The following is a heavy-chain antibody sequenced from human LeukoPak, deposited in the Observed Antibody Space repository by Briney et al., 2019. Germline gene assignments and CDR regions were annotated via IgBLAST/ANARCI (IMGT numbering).Heavy chain of an antibody. J-gene: IGHJ5*02. CDR3: ARQPPSDIVVVVAATPKKFDP. V-gene: IGHV4-39*01. D-gene: IGHD2-15*01. Sequence: SETLSLTCTVSGVSISSSSYYWGWIRQPPGKGLEWIGSIYYSGSTYYNPSLKSRVTISVDTSKNQFSLKLSSVTAADTAVYYCARQPPSDIVVVVAATPKKFDPWGQGTLVTVSS. CDR1: GVSISSSSYY. CDR2: IYYSGST.